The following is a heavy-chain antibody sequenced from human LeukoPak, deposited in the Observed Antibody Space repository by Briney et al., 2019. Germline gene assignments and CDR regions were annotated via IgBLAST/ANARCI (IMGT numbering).Heavy chain of an antibody. V-gene: IGHV4-4*08. D-gene: IGHD3-10*01. CDR3: ARGDYYWDAFDI. Sequence: PSETLSLTCSVSGASISSHYWSWIRQPPGKGLEWIGRIYISGSTNYNPSLKSRVTISVDTSKNQFSLKLSSVTAADTAVYYCARGDYYWDAFDIWGQGTMVTVSS. CDR2: IYISGST. CDR1: GASISSHY. J-gene: IGHJ3*02.